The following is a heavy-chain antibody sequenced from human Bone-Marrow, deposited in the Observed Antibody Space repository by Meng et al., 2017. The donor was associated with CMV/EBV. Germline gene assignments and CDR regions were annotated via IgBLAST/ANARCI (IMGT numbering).Heavy chain of an antibody. Sequence: ASVKVSCKASGYTFTGYFFHWVRQAPGQGLEWMGWINPNSGATNYAQKFQGRVTMTGDTSITTAYMELSRLSSDDTAVFYCARDLPYSGSLSAFDVWGQGTMVTVSS. CDR1: GYTFTGYF. V-gene: IGHV1-2*02. D-gene: IGHD1-26*01. CDR3: ARDLPYSGSLSAFDV. J-gene: IGHJ3*01. CDR2: INPNSGAT.